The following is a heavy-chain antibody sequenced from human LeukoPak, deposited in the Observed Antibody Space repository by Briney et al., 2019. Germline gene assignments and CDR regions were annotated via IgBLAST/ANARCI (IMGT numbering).Heavy chain of an antibody. CDR2: INHSGST. V-gene: IGHV4-34*01. J-gene: IGHJ5*02. CDR3: ARAPAFGLMAWFDP. D-gene: IGHD3-16*01. Sequence: SETLSLTCAVYGGSFSGYYWSWIRQPPGKGLEWIGEINHSGSTNYNPSLKSRVTISVDASKNQFSLKLSSVTAADTAVYYCARAPAFGLMAWFDPWGQGTLVTVSS. CDR1: GGSFSGYY.